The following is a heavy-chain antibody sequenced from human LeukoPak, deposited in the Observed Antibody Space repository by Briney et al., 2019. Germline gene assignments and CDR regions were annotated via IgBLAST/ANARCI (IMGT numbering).Heavy chain of an antibody. CDR2: INHSGST. CDR3: ARERKRGSYSTEAFDY. Sequence: PSETLSLTCAVYGGSFSGYYWSWIRQPPGKGLEWIGEINHSGSTNYNPSLKSRVTISVDTSKNQFSLKLSSVTAADTAVYYCARERKRGSYSTEAFDYWGQGTLVTVSS. V-gene: IGHV4-34*01. CDR1: GGSFSGYY. D-gene: IGHD1-26*01. J-gene: IGHJ4*02.